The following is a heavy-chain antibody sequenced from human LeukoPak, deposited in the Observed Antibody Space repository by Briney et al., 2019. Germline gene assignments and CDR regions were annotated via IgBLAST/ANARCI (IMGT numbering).Heavy chain of an antibody. CDR2: INHSGST. Sequence: SETLSLTCAVYGGSFSGYYWSWIRQPPGKGLEWIGEINHSGSTNYNPSLKSRVTISVDTSKNQFSLKLSSVTAADTAVYYCARGYSYGSPYFDYWGQGTLVTVSS. CDR3: ARGYSYGSPYFDY. CDR1: GGSFSGYY. J-gene: IGHJ4*02. D-gene: IGHD5-18*01. V-gene: IGHV4-34*01.